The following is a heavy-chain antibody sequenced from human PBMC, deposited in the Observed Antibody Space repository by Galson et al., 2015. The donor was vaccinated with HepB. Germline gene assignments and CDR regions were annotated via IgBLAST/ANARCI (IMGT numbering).Heavy chain of an antibody. D-gene: IGHD1-14*01. V-gene: IGHV3-23*01. CDR1: GFTFGNYA. CDR3: AKDRRGFDDAFDI. CDR2: IRGGGGTI. Sequence: SLRLSCAASGFTFGNYAGSWVRQAPGKGLEWVSGIRGGGGTIYYAESVKGRFTISRDNSKNTLYLQMNSLRAEDTAVYYCAKDRRGFDDAFDIWGQGTMVTVSS. J-gene: IGHJ3*02.